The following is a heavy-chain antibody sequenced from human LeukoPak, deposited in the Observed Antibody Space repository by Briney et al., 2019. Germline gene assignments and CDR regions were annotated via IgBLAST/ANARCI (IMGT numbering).Heavy chain of an antibody. CDR1: GFTFSSYS. CDR2: ISYDGSNK. V-gene: IGHV3-30*04. Sequence: GGSLRLSCAASGFTFSSYSMHWVRQAPGKGLEWVAVISYDGSNKYYADSVKGRFTISRDNSKNTLYLQMNSLRAEDAAVYYCARREPTTVTHCGFDIWGQGTMVTVSS. D-gene: IGHD4-17*01. CDR3: ARREPTTVTHCGFDI. J-gene: IGHJ3*02.